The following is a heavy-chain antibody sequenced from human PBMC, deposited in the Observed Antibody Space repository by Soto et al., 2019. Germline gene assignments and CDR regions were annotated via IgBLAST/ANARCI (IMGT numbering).Heavy chain of an antibody. CDR2: INHSGST. D-gene: IGHD3-10*01. J-gene: IGHJ6*02. V-gene: IGHV4-34*01. CDR3: ARGELLWFGERGYYYYYGMDV. CDR1: GGSFIGYY. Sequence: SETLSLTCAVYGGSFIGYYWSWIRQPPGKGLEWIGEINHSGSTNYNPSLKSRVTISVDTSKNQFSLKLSSVTAADTAVYYCARGELLWFGERGYYYYYGMDVWGQGTTVTVSS.